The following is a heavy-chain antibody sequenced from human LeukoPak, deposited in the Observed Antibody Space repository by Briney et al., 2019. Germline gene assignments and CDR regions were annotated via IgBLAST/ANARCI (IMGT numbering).Heavy chain of an antibody. J-gene: IGHJ4*02. Sequence: SETLSLTCTVSGGSISSSSYYWGWVRQPPGKGLERIGAIYYSGSTYYNPSLKSRVTISADTSKNQFSLQLTSVTAADTAVYYCAREDLEGLVAAIHYWGQGTLVTVSS. CDR1: GGSISSSSYY. D-gene: IGHD2-15*01. CDR2: IYYSGST. V-gene: IGHV4-39*07. CDR3: AREDLEGLVAAIHY.